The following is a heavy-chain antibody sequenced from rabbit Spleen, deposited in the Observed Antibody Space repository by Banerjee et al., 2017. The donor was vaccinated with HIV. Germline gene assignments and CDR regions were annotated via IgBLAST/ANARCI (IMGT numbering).Heavy chain of an antibody. Sequence: QEQLVESGGGLVQSGGSLKLSCTASGFDFSNYGVTWVRQAPGKGLEWIGYIEPIFGNTYYASWVNGRFTISSHNAQNTLYLQLSSLTVADTATYFCVRDQAGDADYGPYYLNLWGPGTLVTVS. CDR3: VRDQAGDADYGPYYLNL. V-gene: IGHV1S47*01. CDR2: IEPIFGNT. CDR1: GFDFSNYG. J-gene: IGHJ4*01. D-gene: IGHD2-1*01.